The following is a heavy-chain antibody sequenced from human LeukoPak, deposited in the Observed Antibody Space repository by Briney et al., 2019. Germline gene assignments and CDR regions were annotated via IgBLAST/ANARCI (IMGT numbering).Heavy chain of an antibody. Sequence: GGSLRLSCAASAFTFSDYYMSWIRQAPGKGLEWVSYISSSGSTIYYADSVKGRFTISRDNAKNSLYLQMNSLRAEDTAVYYCARDSEGNGDYADAFDIWGQGTMVTVSS. CDR1: AFTFSDYY. J-gene: IGHJ3*02. CDR2: ISSSGSTI. V-gene: IGHV3-11*04. D-gene: IGHD4-17*01. CDR3: ARDSEGNGDYADAFDI.